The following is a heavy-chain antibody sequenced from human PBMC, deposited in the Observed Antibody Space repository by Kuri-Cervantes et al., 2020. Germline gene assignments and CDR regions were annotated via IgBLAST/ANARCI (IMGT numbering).Heavy chain of an antibody. CDR2: IYTSGST. CDR3: ARHIRASGYSYGYATGRLDY. V-gene: IGHV4-4*07. CDR1: GGSISSYY. J-gene: IGHJ4*02. D-gene: IGHD5-18*01. Sequence: SETLSLTCTVSGGSISSYYWSWIWQPAGKGLEWIGRIYTSGSTNYNPSLKSRVTMSVDTSKNQFSLKLSSVTAADTAVYYCARHIRASGYSYGYATGRLDYWGQGTRGTVSS.